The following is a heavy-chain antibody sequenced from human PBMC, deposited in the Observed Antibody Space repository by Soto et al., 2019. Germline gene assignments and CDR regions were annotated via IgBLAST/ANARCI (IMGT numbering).Heavy chain of an antibody. D-gene: IGHD6-19*01. CDR2: FDPEDCET. Sequence: SXKVSFRVSGYTXTGLSSHSGRQAPGKGLEWMGGFDPEDCETIYAQKFQVRVTITDDTSTDTAYIEMIIRRSEDTAVYYCATARGQWLVHYYYYGMDVWGQGTTVP. J-gene: IGHJ6*02. CDR1: GYTXTGLS. CDR3: ATARGQWLVHYYYYGMDV. V-gene: IGHV1-24*01.